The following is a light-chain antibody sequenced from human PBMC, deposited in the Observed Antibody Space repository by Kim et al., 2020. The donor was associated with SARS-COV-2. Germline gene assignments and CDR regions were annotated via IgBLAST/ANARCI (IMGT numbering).Light chain of an antibody. V-gene: IGLV7-43*01. Sequence: QAVVPQEPSLTVSPGGTVTLTCASSSEAVTSGYSPNWFQQIPGQAPRALIYSTNNRHSWTPSRFSGSLLGGKAALTLSDVQPEDEAEYYCLLHYEDPLHWIFGGGTQLTVL. CDR1: SEAVTSGYS. CDR2: STN. CDR3: LLHYEDPLHWI. J-gene: IGLJ2*01.